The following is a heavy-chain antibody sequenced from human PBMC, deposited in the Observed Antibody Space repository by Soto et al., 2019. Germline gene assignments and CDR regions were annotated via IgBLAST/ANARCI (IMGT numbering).Heavy chain of an antibody. Sequence: GGSLRLSCAASGFTFSSYGMHWVRQAPGKGLEWVAVIWYDGSNKYYADSVKGRFTISRDNSKNTLYLQMNSLRAEDTAVYYCARVGDTAAAGPLDYWGQGTLVTVSS. D-gene: IGHD6-13*01. V-gene: IGHV3-33*01. CDR3: ARVGDTAAAGPLDY. CDR2: IWYDGSNK. J-gene: IGHJ4*02. CDR1: GFTFSSYG.